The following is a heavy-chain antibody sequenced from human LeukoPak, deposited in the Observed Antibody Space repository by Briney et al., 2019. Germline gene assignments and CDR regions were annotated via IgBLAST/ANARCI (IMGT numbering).Heavy chain of an antibody. CDR1: GFTFSSYA. V-gene: IGHV3-23*01. J-gene: IGHJ4*02. CDR3: AKVVAGNIDYYFDY. Sequence: GGSLRLSCAASGFTFSSYAMSWVRQAPGKGLEWVSVISGSGGTTHYAESVKGRFTISRDNSKDTLYLQMRNLRVEHTAVYYCAKVVAGNIDYYFDYWGQGILVAVSS. D-gene: IGHD2/OR15-2a*01. CDR2: ISGSGGTT.